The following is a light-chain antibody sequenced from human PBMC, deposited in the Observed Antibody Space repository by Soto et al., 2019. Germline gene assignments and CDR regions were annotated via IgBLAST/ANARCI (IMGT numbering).Light chain of an antibody. J-gene: IGLJ1*01. V-gene: IGLV2-14*03. CDR3: SSYTSSSTRV. Sequence: QSVLTQPASVSGSPGQSIAISCTGTSNDIGGYNYVSWYQHHPGEAPKLMIYDVTNRPSGVSNRFSGSKSGNTASLTISGLQTEDEADYYCSSYTSSSTRVFGTGTKVTVL. CDR1: SNDIGGYNY. CDR2: DVT.